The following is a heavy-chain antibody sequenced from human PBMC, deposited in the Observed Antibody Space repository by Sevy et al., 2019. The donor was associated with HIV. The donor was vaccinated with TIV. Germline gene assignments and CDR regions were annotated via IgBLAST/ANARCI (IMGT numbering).Heavy chain of an antibody. J-gene: IGHJ5*02. V-gene: IGHV4-39*01. CDR3: VRHSDSRRLSWLDT. CDR2: IYYSGTT. CDR1: NASISSSSYY. Sequence: SETLSLTCSVSNASISSSSYYWDWVRQPPGKALEWIGIIYYSGTTYYSPSHKSRVTISVDTSKNQFFLDLRSMTATDTAVYYCVRHSDSRRLSWLDTWGQGILVTVSS. D-gene: IGHD2-15*01.